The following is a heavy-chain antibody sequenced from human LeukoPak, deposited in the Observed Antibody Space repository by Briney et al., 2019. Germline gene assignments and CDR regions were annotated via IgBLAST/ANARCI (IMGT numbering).Heavy chain of an antibody. CDR3: AGGIKDILTGYLPFDY. Sequence: PSETLSLTCTVSGGSISSSNYYWGWIRQPPGKGLEWIGSIYYSGSPYYNPSLKSRVTISVDTSKNQFSLKLSSVTAADTAVYYCAGGIKDILTGYLPFDYWGQGTLVTVSS. CDR2: IYYSGSP. D-gene: IGHD3-9*01. V-gene: IGHV4-39*01. CDR1: GGSISSSNYY. J-gene: IGHJ4*02.